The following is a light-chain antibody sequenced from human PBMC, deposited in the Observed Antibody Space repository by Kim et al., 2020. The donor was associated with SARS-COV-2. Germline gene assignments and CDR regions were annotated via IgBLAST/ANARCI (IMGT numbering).Light chain of an antibody. V-gene: IGLV3-1*01. J-gene: IGLJ2*01. CDR3: QAWDSSTVV. Sequence: SVSPGQTASITCAGDKLGDKYACWYQQKPGQPPVLVIYQDSKRPSGIPERFSGSNSGNTATLTISGTQAMDEADYYCQAWDSSTVVFGGGTQLTV. CDR1: KLGDKY. CDR2: QDS.